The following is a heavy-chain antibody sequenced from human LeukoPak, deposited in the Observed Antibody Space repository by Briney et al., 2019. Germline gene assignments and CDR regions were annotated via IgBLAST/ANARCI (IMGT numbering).Heavy chain of an antibody. V-gene: IGHV4-39*01. CDR1: GGSISSSSYY. Sequence: PSETLSLTCTVSGGSISSSSYYWGWIRQPPGKGLEWIGSICYSGSTYYNPSLKSRVTISVDTSKNQFSLKLSSVTAADTAVYYCARLDYYYDSSGYYPGAFDIWGQGTMVTVSS. J-gene: IGHJ3*02. CDR2: ICYSGST. D-gene: IGHD3-22*01. CDR3: ARLDYYYDSSGYYPGAFDI.